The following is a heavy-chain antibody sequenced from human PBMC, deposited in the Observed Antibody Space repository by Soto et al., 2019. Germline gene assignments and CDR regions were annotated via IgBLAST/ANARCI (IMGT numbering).Heavy chain of an antibody. D-gene: IGHD2-2*01. Sequence: ASVKVSCKAIGYSFTSHYMHWVRQAPGQGLEWMGIINTSGGSTSYAQKFKGRVTMTRDTSTSTVYMELSSLSSEDTAVYSCARDGCISTSCYHYCYGMDVWG. CDR2: INTSGGST. J-gene: IGHJ6*02. CDR1: GYSFTSHY. V-gene: IGHV1-46*01. CDR3: ARDGCISTSCYHYCYGMDV.